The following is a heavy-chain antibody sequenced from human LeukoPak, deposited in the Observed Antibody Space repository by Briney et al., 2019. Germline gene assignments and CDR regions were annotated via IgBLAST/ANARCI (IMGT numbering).Heavy chain of an antibody. J-gene: IGHJ4*02. CDR2: ISWNSGTI. CDR1: GFRFDDSA. D-gene: IGHD3-22*01. Sequence: HPGRSLRLSCAASGFRFDDSAMHWVRQAPGKGLEWVSGISWNSGTIAYADSVKGRFTISRDNTKNSLYLQMNSLRAEDTALYYCAKDRAQYYDNSGFTLDYRGQGTLATVSS. V-gene: IGHV3-9*01. CDR3: AKDRAQYYDNSGFTLDY.